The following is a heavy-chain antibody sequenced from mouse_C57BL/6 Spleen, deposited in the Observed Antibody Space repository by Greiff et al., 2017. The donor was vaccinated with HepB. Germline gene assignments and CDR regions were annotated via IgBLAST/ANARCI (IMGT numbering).Heavy chain of an antibody. Sequence: QVQLQQSGAELVRPGSSVKLSCKASGYTFTSYWMHWVKQRPIQGLEWIGNIDPSDSETHYNQKFKDKATLTVDKSSSTAYMQLSSLTSEDSAVYYCARRDYGSIFAYWGQGTLVTVSA. CDR2: IDPSDSET. CDR1: GYTFTSYW. V-gene: IGHV1-52*01. D-gene: IGHD1-1*01. J-gene: IGHJ3*01. CDR3: ARRDYGSIFAY.